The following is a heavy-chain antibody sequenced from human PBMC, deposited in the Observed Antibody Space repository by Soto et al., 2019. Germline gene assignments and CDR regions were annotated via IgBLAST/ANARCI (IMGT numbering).Heavy chain of an antibody. CDR1: GFTFSNAW. V-gene: IGHV3-15*07. CDR3: TTDWRSQLLWFGELREAPKYYYGMDV. D-gene: IGHD3-10*01. J-gene: IGHJ6*02. CDR2: IKSKTDGGTT. Sequence: GGSLRLSCAASGFTFSNAWMNWVRQAPGKGLEWVGRIKSKTDGGTTDYAAPVKGRFTISRDDSKNTLYLQMNSLKTEDTAVYYCTTDWRSQLLWFGELREAPKYYYGMDVWGQGTTVTVSS.